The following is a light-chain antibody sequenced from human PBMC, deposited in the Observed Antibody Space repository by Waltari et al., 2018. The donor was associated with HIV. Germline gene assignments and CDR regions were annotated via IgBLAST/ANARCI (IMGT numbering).Light chain of an antibody. Sequence: DIQMNHSPSSLSASVGDRFTITCQASQDIHIFLSWYQQKPGKAPKLLIYDASTLHAGVPSRFSGSGSGTDFTFTISSLQPEDIATYYCQHYNSLPPTFGPGTKVDLK. CDR1: QDIHIF. CDR2: DAS. CDR3: QHYNSLPPT. J-gene: IGKJ3*01. V-gene: IGKV1-33*01.